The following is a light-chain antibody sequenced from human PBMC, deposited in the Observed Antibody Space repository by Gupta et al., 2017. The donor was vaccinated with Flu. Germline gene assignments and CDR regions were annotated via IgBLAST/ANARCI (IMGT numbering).Light chain of an antibody. CDR1: QKLASY. CDR2: AAS. Sequence: PSSLSASVGDRVTITCRASQKLASYLDWYQQRPGKAPKLLIYAASSLKSGVPSRFSGSGSGADFTLTISRLQPEDFATYYCQQSDSFPWTFGQGTKVEIK. CDR3: QQSDSFPWT. J-gene: IGKJ1*01. V-gene: IGKV1-39*01.